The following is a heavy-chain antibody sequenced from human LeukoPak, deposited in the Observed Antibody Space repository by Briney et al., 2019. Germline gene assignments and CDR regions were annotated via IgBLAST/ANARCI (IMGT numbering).Heavy chain of an antibody. J-gene: IGHJ3*02. CDR3: ARDNGIATTNDAFDI. V-gene: IGHV4-30-2*01. D-gene: IGHD1-26*01. Sequence: LRLSCAASGFTFSSYAMSWVRQAPGKGLEGVGYIYHSGSAYYNPSLKSPVTISVDRPKNHFSLTLSSVTAADTAVYYCARDNGIATTNDAFDIWGQGTMVTVSS. CDR1: GFTFSSYA. CDR2: IYHSGSA.